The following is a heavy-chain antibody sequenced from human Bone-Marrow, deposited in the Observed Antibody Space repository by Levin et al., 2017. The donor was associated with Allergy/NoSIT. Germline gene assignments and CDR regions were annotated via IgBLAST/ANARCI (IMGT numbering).Heavy chain of an antibody. CDR3: AGYDTSGYHSPFDY. J-gene: IGHJ4*02. CDR2: ISGSGSNT. Sequence: ASVKVSCAASGLIFSNYAMNWVRQAPGKGLEWVSQISGSGSNTHYADSVRGRFTFSRDNSNNTVYLQMNSLRADDTAVYYCAGYDTSGYHSPFDYWGQGTLVTVSS. V-gene: IGHV3-23*01. D-gene: IGHD3-22*01. CDR1: GLIFSNYA.